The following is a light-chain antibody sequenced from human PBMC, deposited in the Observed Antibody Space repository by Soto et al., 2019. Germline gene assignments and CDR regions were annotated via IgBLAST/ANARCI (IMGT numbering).Light chain of an antibody. V-gene: IGKV1-27*01. Sequence: DIPMTQSPSSLSASVGDRVTITCRASQGIRDYLAWYQQKPGKVPKLLIYAASTLQSGVPSRFSGSGSGTDFTLTISSLQPEDVATYYCQKYNSAPPNTFGGGTKVEI. CDR3: QKYNSAPPNT. CDR1: QGIRDY. CDR2: AAS. J-gene: IGKJ4*01.